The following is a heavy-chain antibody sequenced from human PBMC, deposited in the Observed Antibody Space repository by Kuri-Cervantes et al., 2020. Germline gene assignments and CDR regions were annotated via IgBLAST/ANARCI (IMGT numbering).Heavy chain of an antibody. CDR3: ARSRAPEVVAATPPHMDF. J-gene: IGHJ6*03. CDR1: GYSISSGYN. Sequence: SETLSLTCAVSGYSISSGYNWGWIRQPPGKGLEWIGSIYHSGSTYYNPSLKSRVTISVDTSKNQFSLKLSSVTAADTAVYYCARSRAPEVVAATPPHMDFWGKGTTVTVSS. D-gene: IGHD2-15*01. CDR2: IYHSGST. V-gene: IGHV4-38-2*01.